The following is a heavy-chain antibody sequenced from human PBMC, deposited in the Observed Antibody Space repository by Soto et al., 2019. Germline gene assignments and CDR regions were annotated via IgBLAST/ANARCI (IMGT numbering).Heavy chain of an antibody. D-gene: IGHD1-7*01. J-gene: IGHJ5*02. V-gene: IGHV4-4*07. CDR3: GRESGEPWDYEAS. Sequence: QVQLQESGPGLVRPSETLSLTCTVSGGSISSYRWSWIRQPAGKGLEWIGRLNTYGNTHYNPSLKSRVTVSVDTSRNQFFLTLRSVTAADSAVYHCGRESGEPWDYEASWGQGTPVTVSS. CDR2: LNTYGNT. CDR1: GGSISSYR.